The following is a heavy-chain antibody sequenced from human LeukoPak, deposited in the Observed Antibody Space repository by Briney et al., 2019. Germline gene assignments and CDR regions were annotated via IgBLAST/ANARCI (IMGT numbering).Heavy chain of an antibody. J-gene: IGHJ3*02. D-gene: IGHD3-10*01. V-gene: IGHV3-23*01. Sequence: GGSLRLSCAVSGFIFSNYAMNWVRQAPGKGLEWVSAISGSGGSTYYADSVKGRFTISRDNSKNTLYLQMNSLRAEDTAVYYCARDHDYYASGPIWGQGTMVTVSS. CDR2: ISGSGGST. CDR1: GFIFSNYA. CDR3: ARDHDYYASGPI.